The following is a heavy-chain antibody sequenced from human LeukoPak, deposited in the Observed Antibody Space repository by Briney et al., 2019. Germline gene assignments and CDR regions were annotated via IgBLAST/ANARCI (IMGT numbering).Heavy chain of an antibody. CDR2: IIPIFGTA. CDR3: ARGTFDDWFDP. V-gene: IGHV1-69*13. D-gene: IGHD3-9*01. Sequence: ASVKVSCTASGGTFSSYAISWVRQAPGQGLEWMGGIIPIFGTANYAQKFQGRVTITADESTSTAYMELSSLRSEDTAVYYCARGTFDDWFDPWGQGTLVTVPS. CDR1: GGTFSSYA. J-gene: IGHJ5*02.